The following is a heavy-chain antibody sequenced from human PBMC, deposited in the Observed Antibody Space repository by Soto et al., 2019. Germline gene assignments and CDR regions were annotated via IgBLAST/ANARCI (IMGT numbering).Heavy chain of an antibody. CDR1: GGTFDSNA. V-gene: IGHV1-69*12. Sequence: QVQLVQSGTEVRKPGSSVKVSCKASGGTFDSNAISWVRLAPGQGLEWMGGIIPIFGTINNAQKLQDRVNLTADESANIVYMELISLRSEDTAIYYCAREGLTFGPGAVGGAFDIWGQGTLVTVSS. CDR2: IIPIFGTI. CDR3: AREGLTFGPGAVGGAFDI. J-gene: IGHJ3*02. D-gene: IGHD2-2*01.